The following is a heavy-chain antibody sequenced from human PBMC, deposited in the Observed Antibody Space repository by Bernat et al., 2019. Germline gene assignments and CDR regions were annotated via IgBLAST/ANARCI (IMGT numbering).Heavy chain of an antibody. Sequence: QVQLVQSGAEVKNPGASVTVSCKASGYSFTNYGISWVRQAPGQGPEWVGWINTDNGDTNYAQRLQGRVTLTTDSSTDTAYMELRSLRSDDTAFYYCARDWAGATSTISDHWGQVTLVTVSS. CDR2: INTDNGDT. CDR3: ARDWAGATSTISDH. CDR1: GYSFTNYG. J-gene: IGHJ4*02. D-gene: IGHD1-1*01. V-gene: IGHV1-18*01.